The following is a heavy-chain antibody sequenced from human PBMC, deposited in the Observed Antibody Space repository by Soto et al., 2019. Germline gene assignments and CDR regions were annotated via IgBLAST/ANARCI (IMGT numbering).Heavy chain of an antibody. Sequence: GESLKISCAASGFTFSSYSMNWVRQAPGKGLEWVSSISSSSSYIYYADSVKGRFTISRDNAKNSLYLQMNSLRAEDTAVYYCARAPIVVVPAAMAHYYYYMDVWGKGTTVTVSS. CDR1: GFTFSSYS. CDR2: ISSSSSYI. CDR3: ARAPIVVVPAAMAHYYYYMDV. J-gene: IGHJ6*03. D-gene: IGHD2-2*01. V-gene: IGHV3-21*01.